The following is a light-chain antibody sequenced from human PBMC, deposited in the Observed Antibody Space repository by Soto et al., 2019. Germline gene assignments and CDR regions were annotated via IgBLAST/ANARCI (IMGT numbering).Light chain of an antibody. CDR1: QTISSW. V-gene: IGKV1-5*03. Sequence: DIQMTQSPSTLSGSVGDRVTITCRASQTISSWLAWYQQKPGKAPKLLIYKASTLKSGVPSRFSGSGSGTEFTLTISSLQPDDFATYYCQHYNIYSEAFGQGTEVELK. J-gene: IGKJ1*01. CDR3: QHYNIYSEA. CDR2: KAS.